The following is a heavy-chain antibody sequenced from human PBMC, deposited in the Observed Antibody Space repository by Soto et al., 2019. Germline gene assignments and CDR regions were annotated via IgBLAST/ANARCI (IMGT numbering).Heavy chain of an antibody. J-gene: IGHJ6*02. CDR3: AREVYCSGGSCYSPATYYYYGMDV. D-gene: IGHD2-15*01. V-gene: IGHV1-69*13. CDR2: IIPIFGTA. CDR1: GGTFSSYA. Sequence: ASVKVSFKASGGTFSSYAISWVRQAPGQGLEWMGGIIPIFGTANYAQKFQGRVTITADESTSTAYMELSSLRSEDTAVYYCAREVYCSGGSCYSPATYYYYGMDVWGQGTTVTVSS.